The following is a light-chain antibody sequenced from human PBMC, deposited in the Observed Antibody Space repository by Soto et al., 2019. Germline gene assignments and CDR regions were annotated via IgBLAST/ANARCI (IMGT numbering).Light chain of an antibody. Sequence: QSVLTQPASVCGSPGQTITISCAGTTSDIGSYNFVSWYQQHPGTAPKLIIYEVTNRPLGISSRFSGSRSGNTASLTISGLRTEDEAHYYCSSCTLNTTRVFGGGTKLTVL. CDR2: EVT. CDR3: SSCTLNTTRV. CDR1: TSDIGSYNF. J-gene: IGLJ3*02. V-gene: IGLV2-14*03.